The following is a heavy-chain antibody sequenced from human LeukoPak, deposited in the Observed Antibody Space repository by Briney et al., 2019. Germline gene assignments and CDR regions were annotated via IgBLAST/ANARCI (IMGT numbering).Heavy chain of an antibody. CDR1: GFTFSSYW. V-gene: IGHV3-74*01. Sequence: PGGSLRLSCAASGFTFSSYWMHWVRQAPGKGLVWVSSIKSDGSSTSYADSVKGRFTISRDNAKNTLYLQMDSLRAEDTGVYYCARSNQADDYWGQGTLVTVSS. CDR3: ARSNQADDY. CDR2: IKSDGSST. J-gene: IGHJ4*02. D-gene: IGHD1-14*01.